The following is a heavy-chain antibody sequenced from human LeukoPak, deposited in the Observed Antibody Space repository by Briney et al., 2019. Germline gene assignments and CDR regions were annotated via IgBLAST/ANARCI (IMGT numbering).Heavy chain of an antibody. CDR2: ISSRGSAI. Sequence: PGGSLRLSCAASGFTFSSYEMNWVRQAPGKGLEWVSNISSRGSAIYYADSVKGRFTISRDNAKNSLYLQMNSLRADDTAVYYCARGGHDPGIPFDIWGQGTMVTVSS. V-gene: IGHV3-48*03. J-gene: IGHJ3*02. D-gene: IGHD1-1*01. CDR1: GFTFSSYE. CDR3: ARGGHDPGIPFDI.